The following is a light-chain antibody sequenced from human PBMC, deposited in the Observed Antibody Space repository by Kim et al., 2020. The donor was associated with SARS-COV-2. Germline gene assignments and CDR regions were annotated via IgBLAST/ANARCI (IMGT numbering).Light chain of an antibody. CDR1: QSPNIC. Sequence: DIQLTQSPSTLSASVGDRVTITCRASQSPNICLAWYQHKPGKAPEPLIYRASTLESGVPSRFSGSGSGTEFTLTISSLQPDDFATYHCQLCKRYPYSLGQET. J-gene: IGKJ2*03. CDR2: RAS. CDR3: QLCKRYPYS. V-gene: IGKV1-5*03.